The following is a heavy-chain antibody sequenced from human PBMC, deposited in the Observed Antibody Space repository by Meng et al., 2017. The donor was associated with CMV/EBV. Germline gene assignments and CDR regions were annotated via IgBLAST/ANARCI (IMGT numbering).Heavy chain of an antibody. D-gene: IGHD6-13*01. CDR3: ARGYNRLAASALDY. CDR2: IKQDGSEK. V-gene: IGHV3-7*01. J-gene: IGHJ4*02. Sequence: GESLKISCAASGFTFSTYWMTWVRQAPGKGLEWVANIKQDGSEKYYVDSVKGRFNISRDNAKNSLYLDMNSLRAEDTAVYYCARGYNRLAASALDYWGQGVLVTVSS. CDR1: GFTFSTYW.